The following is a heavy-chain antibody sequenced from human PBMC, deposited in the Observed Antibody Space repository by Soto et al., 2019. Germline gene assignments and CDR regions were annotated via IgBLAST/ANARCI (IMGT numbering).Heavy chain of an antibody. V-gene: IGHV5-51*01. CDR3: ARRIAAADYYYGMDV. CDR1: GYSFTSYW. Sequence: GESLKISCKGSGYSFTSYWIGWVRQMPGKGLEWMGIIYPGDSDTRYSPSFQGQVTISADKSISTAYLQWSSLKASDTAMYYCARRIAAADYYYGMDVWGQGTTVTVSS. J-gene: IGHJ6*02. CDR2: IYPGDSDT. D-gene: IGHD6-13*01.